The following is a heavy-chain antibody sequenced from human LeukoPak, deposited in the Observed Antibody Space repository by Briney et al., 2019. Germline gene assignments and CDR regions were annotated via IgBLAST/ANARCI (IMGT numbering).Heavy chain of an antibody. D-gene: IGHD6-13*01. CDR3: ARVLSIAAAYYFDY. J-gene: IGHJ4*02. CDR1: GFTFSSYG. Sequence: GGSLRPPCAASGFTFSSYGMHWVRQAPGKGLEWLAVIWYDGSNKYYADSVKGRFTTSRDNSKNTLYLQMNSLRAEDTAVYYCARVLSIAAAYYFDYWGQGTLVTVSS. CDR2: IWYDGSNK. V-gene: IGHV3-33*01.